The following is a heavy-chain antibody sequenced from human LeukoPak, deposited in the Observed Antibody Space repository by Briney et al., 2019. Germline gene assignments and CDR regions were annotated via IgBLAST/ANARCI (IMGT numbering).Heavy chain of an antibody. CDR3: AGCSSSWSTSWFDR. Sequence: PSETLSLTCAASGYSIRSGYYWGWIRQPPGKGLERIGSIYRSGSTSYNLSLKSRDTISVDTSKKQFSLKLGSVTAADTAVNYGAGCSSSWSTSWFDRWGQGTLVTVSS. CDR1: GYSIRSGYY. J-gene: IGHJ5*02. D-gene: IGHD6-13*01. V-gene: IGHV4-38-2*01. CDR2: IYRSGST.